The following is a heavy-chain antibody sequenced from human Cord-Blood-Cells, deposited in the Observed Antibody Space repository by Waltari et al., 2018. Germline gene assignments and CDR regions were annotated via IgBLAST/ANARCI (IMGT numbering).Heavy chain of an antibody. Sequence: EVQLVESGGGLVQPGGSLRLSCAASGFTVSSNYLSWVRQAPGKGLEGVSVCYRGGSTYYADSVKGRFTISRHNSKNTLYLQMNSLRAEDTAVYYCARGPESSDAFDIWGQGTMVTVSS. J-gene: IGHJ3*02. CDR3: ARGPESSDAFDI. CDR1: GFTVSSNY. CDR2: CYRGGST. V-gene: IGHV3-53*04.